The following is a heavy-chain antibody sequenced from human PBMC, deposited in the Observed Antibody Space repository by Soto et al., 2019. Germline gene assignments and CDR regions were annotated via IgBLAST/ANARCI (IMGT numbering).Heavy chain of an antibody. V-gene: IGHV3-30*18. J-gene: IGHJ4*02. CDR2: ISNDGNYK. CDR3: AEVGGLLASGSFSKHPIDF. Sequence: QVQLVESGGGVVQPGRSLRLSCVASGFSFISYSMHWVRQAPGKGLEWVAVISNDGNYKYYADSVKGRFTISRDNSKNTLFLQMNSLRAEDTNVYYCAEVGGLLASGSFSKHPIDFWGQGTLVTVSS. D-gene: IGHD3-10*01. CDR1: GFSFISYS.